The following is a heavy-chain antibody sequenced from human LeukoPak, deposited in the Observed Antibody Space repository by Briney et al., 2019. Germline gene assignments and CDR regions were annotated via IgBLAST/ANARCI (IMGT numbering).Heavy chain of an antibody. V-gene: IGHV3-21*01. Sequence: PGGSLRLSCAASGFTFSSYSMNWVRQAPGKGLEWVSSISSSSSYIYYADSVKGRFTISRDNAKNSLYLQMNSLRAEDTAVYYCARAAQYYDFWVAEGYFDYWGQGTLVTVSS. CDR2: ISSSSSYI. J-gene: IGHJ4*02. CDR3: ARAAQYYDFWVAEGYFDY. D-gene: IGHD3-3*01. CDR1: GFTFSSYS.